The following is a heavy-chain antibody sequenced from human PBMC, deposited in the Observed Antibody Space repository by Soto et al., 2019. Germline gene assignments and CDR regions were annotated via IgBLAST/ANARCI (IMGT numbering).Heavy chain of an antibody. V-gene: IGHV3-9*01. D-gene: IGHD6-6*01. Sequence: EVQLVESGGGLVQPGRSLRLSCAASGFTFDDYAMHWVRQAPGKGLEWVSGISWNSGSIGYADSLKGRFTISRDNAKNSLYLQMNSLRAEDTALYYCAKGRYRTSSPYYFDYWGQGTLVTVSS. CDR1: GFTFDDYA. CDR3: AKGRYRTSSPYYFDY. CDR2: ISWNSGSI. J-gene: IGHJ4*02.